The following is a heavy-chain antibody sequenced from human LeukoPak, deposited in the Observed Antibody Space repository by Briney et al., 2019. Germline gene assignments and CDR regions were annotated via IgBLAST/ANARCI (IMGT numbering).Heavy chain of an antibody. D-gene: IGHD3-10*01. CDR3: ARDFRAAFDP. J-gene: IGHJ5*02. CDR2: ISGSSGII. Sequence: GGSLRLSCAASGFTFNTYTMNWVRQAPGKGLEWVSYISGSSGIIDYADSVRGRFTISRDNAKNSLYLQMNSLRAEDTAVYYCARDFRAAFDPWGQGTLVTVSS. V-gene: IGHV3-48*04. CDR1: GFTFNTYT.